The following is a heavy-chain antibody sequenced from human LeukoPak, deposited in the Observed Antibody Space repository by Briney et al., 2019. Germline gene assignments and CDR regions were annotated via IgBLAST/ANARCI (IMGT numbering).Heavy chain of an antibody. Sequence: PGGSLRLSCVFTFRTYGIHWVHQAPGKGLAWVAFILSEGSDDYYADSVKGRFTISRDNSKNTVYLQMNSLRLEDTAVYYCANAGYTSGWYDYYYMDVWGKGTTVTISS. CDR3: ANAGYTSGWYDYYYMDV. CDR1: TFRTYG. J-gene: IGHJ6*03. V-gene: IGHV3-30*02. D-gene: IGHD6-19*01. CDR2: ILSEGSDD.